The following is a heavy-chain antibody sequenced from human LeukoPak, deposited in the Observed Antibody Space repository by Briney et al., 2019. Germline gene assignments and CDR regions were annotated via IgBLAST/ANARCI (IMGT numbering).Heavy chain of an antibody. CDR3: ARDYYDSSGYFTLIDY. D-gene: IGHD3-22*01. CDR2: LLRRGGRA. V-gene: IGHV3-23*01. CDR1: GFTFSDFA. Sequence: GGSLRLSCAASGFTFSDFAMTWVRQAPGKGLEWVSTLLRRGGRAYYADSVKGRFTISRDDSKDTLYLQMTSLRAEDTAVYYCARDYYDSSGYFTLIDYWGQGTLVTVSS. J-gene: IGHJ4*02.